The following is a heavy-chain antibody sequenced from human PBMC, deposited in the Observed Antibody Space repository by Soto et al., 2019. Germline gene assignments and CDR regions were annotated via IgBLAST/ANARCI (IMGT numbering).Heavy chain of an antibody. CDR2: IYYSGNT. Sequence: SETLSLTCTVSGGSISSSTFYWGWIRQPPGKGLEWIGSIYYSGNTYYNESLKSRVIISVDTSKNQFSLKLSSVTAADTAVYYCARHDYGSGWQPYNWFDPWGQGTLVTV. CDR3: ARHDYGSGWQPYNWFDP. CDR1: GGSISSSTFY. V-gene: IGHV4-39*01. J-gene: IGHJ5*02. D-gene: IGHD6-25*01.